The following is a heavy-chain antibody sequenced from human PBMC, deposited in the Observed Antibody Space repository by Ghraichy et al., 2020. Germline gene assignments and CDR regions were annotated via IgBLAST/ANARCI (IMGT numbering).Heavy chain of an antibody. Sequence: GGSLRLSCAASGFTFSSYWMHWVRQAPGKGLVWVSRINSDGSSTSYADSVKGRFTISRDNAKNTLYLQMNSLRAEDTAVYYCARGLLWFGESNIYYYYGMDVWGQGTTVTVSS. D-gene: IGHD3-10*01. CDR2: INSDGSST. V-gene: IGHV3-74*01. CDR1: GFTFSSYW. CDR3: ARGLLWFGESNIYYYYGMDV. J-gene: IGHJ6*02.